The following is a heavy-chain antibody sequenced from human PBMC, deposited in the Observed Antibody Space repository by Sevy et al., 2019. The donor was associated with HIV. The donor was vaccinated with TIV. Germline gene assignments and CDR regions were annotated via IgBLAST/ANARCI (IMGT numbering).Heavy chain of an antibody. CDR3: ARGGLITMIAVVIRYGMDV. CDR1: GYTFTSYD. Sequence: ASVKVSCKASGYTFTSYDINWVRQATGQGLEWMGWMNPNSGNTGYAQKFQGRVTMTRNTSISTAYMELSSLRSEDTAVYYCARGGLITMIAVVIRYGMDVWGQGTTVTVSS. J-gene: IGHJ6*02. CDR2: MNPNSGNT. D-gene: IGHD3-22*01. V-gene: IGHV1-8*01.